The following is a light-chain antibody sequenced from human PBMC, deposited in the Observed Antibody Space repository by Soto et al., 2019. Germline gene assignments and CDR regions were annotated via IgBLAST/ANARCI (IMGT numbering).Light chain of an antibody. Sequence: DIQLTQSPSFLSASVGDRVTITCRASQGTSSFLAWYQQKPGKAPKLLIYAASTLQSGVPSRFSGSGSGTEFTLTITSLQPEDFATYYCQQLNSYPITFGQGTRLEIK. J-gene: IGKJ5*01. V-gene: IGKV1-9*01. CDR3: QQLNSYPIT. CDR2: AAS. CDR1: QGTSSF.